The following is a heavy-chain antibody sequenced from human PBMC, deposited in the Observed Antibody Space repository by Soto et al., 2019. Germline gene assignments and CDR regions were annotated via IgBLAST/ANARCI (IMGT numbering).Heavy chain of an antibody. Sequence: EVQLVESGGGVVQPGGSLRLSCAATGFTFSNYWMHWVRQTPGKGLVWVSRINSDGSTTNYADSVKGRFTISRDSAKNTLYLQMNSLRAEDTAVYYCARGNYYSMDVWGQGTTVTVSS. J-gene: IGHJ6*02. CDR3: ARGNYYSMDV. V-gene: IGHV3-74*01. CDR2: INSDGSTT. CDR1: GFTFSNYW.